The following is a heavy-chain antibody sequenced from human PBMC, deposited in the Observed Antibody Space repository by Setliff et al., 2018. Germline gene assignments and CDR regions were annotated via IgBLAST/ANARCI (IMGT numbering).Heavy chain of an antibody. Sequence: SETLSLTCTVSGGSISRGDYYWSWIRQHPGKGLEWIGYIYYSGSTYYNPSLKSRVTIAVDTSKNQFSLKLSSVTAADTAVYYCTTDSMFYFDSSGYHVLDYWGQGTLVTVSS. D-gene: IGHD3-22*01. CDR1: GGSISRGDYY. CDR2: IYYSGST. J-gene: IGHJ4*02. V-gene: IGHV4-31*03. CDR3: TTDSMFYFDSSGYHVLDY.